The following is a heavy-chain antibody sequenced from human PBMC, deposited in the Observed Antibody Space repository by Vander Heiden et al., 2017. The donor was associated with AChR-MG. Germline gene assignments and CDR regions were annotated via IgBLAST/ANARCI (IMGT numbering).Heavy chain of an antibody. CDR2: IYYSGST. CDR1: GGSISSYY. Sequence: QVQLQESGPGLVKPSETLSLTCTVSGGSISSYYWSWIRQPPGKGLEWIGYIYYSGSTNYNPSLKSRVTISVDTSKNQFSLKLSSVTAADTAVYYCARDHRPYYDFWSGANWFDPWGQGTLVTVSS. CDR3: ARDHRPYYDFWSGANWFDP. V-gene: IGHV4-59*01. J-gene: IGHJ5*02. D-gene: IGHD3-3*01.